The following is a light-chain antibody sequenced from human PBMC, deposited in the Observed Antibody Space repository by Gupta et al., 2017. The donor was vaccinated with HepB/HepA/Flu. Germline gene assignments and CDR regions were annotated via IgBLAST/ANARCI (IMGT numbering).Light chain of an antibody. Sequence: EIVLTQSPGTLSLSPGERATLSCRASQSVSSSYLAWYQQKPGQAPRLLIYGASSRATGIPDRFSGSGSGTDFTLTISRLEPEDFAVYYCQQEGHLRGIFGQGTKLEIK. V-gene: IGKV3-20*01. CDR2: GAS. CDR3: QQEGHLRGI. J-gene: IGKJ2*02. CDR1: QSVSSSY.